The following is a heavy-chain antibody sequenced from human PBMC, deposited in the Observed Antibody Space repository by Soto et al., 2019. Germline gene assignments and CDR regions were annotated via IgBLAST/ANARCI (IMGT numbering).Heavy chain of an antibody. CDR1: VFTVSSNY. CDR3: ARDQTGRSLDY. CDR2: IYSGGST. Sequence: GGSLRLSCAACVFTVSSNYMSWVRQAPGEGLEGFSVIYSGGSTXXADSVKGRXXISRENSENTLXLQMNXLRSEDTAVYYCARDQTGRSLDYWRQGTLVTDSS. J-gene: IGHJ4*02. V-gene: IGHV3-66*01.